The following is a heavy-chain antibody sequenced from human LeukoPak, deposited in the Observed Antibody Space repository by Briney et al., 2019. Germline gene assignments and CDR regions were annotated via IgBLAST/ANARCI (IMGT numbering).Heavy chain of an antibody. CDR2: ISAYNGNT. CDR1: GYTFTSYG. D-gene: IGHD3-10*01. Sequence: ASVKVSCKASGYTFTSYGISWVRQAPGQGLEWMGWISAYNGNTNYAQKLQGRVTMTTDTSTSTAYMELRSLRSDDTAVYYCARDLLFYGSGSYYWFDPRGQGTLVTVSS. J-gene: IGHJ5*02. V-gene: IGHV1-18*01. CDR3: ARDLLFYGSGSYYWFDP.